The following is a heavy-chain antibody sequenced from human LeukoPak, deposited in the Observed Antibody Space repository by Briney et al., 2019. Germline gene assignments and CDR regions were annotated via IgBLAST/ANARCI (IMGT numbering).Heavy chain of an antibody. CDR2: ISGSGGST. D-gene: IGHD2-2*01. V-gene: IGHV3-23*01. J-gene: IGHJ4*02. CDR1: GFTFSSYA. Sequence: PGGSLRLSCAASGFTFSSYAMSWVRQAPGKGLEWVSAISGSGGSTYYADSVKGRFTISRDNSKNTLYVQMNSLRAEDTAVYYCAKSRGYCSSTSCYGGVDYWGQGTLVTVSS. CDR3: AKSRGYCSSTSCYGGVDY.